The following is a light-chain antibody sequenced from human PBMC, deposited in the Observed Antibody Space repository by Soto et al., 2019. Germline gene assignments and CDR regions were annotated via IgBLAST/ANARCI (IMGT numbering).Light chain of an antibody. CDR2: DVS. V-gene: IGKV1-5*01. CDR3: QQSGTTWT. J-gene: IGKJ1*01. CDR1: QTINDW. Sequence: IQMTQSPATLSASVGDRVTITCRASQTINDWLAWYQLKPGKAPKLLIPDVSNLQSGVPSRFSGSGSGTDFTLTSSNLQPEDCATYYCQQSGTTWTVGQGTKVEFK.